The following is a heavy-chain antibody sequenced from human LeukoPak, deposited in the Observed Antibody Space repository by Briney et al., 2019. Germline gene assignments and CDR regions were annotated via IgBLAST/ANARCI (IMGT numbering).Heavy chain of an antibody. V-gene: IGHV3-48*01. CDR1: GFTFSTYS. Sequence: GGSLRLSCAASGFTFSTYSMNWVRQAPGKGLEWVSYISSSSSTIYYADSVKGRFTISRDNAKNSLYLQMNSLRAEDTAVYYCARDSPDIVVVPAAPLAYYYYGMDVWGQGTTVTASS. CDR3: ARDSPDIVVVPAAPLAYYYYGMDV. CDR2: ISSSSSTI. D-gene: IGHD2-2*01. J-gene: IGHJ6*02.